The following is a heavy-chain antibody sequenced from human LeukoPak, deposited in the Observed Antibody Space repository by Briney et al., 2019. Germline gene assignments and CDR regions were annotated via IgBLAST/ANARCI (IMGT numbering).Heavy chain of an antibody. CDR2: ISYDGSNK. D-gene: IGHD4-17*01. CDR1: GFTFSSYG. V-gene: IGHV3-30*18. J-gene: IGHJ5*02. Sequence: GGSLRLSCAASGFTFSSYGMHWVRQAPGKGLEWVAVISYDGSNKYYADSVKGRFTISRDNSKNTLYLQMNSLRAEDTAVYYCAKDFRRAVTTDVNWFDPWGQGTLVTVSS. CDR3: AKDFRRAVTTDVNWFDP.